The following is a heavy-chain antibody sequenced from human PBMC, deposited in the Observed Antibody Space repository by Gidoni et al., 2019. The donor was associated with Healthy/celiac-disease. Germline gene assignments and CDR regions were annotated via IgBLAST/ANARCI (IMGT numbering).Heavy chain of an antibody. CDR2: ISGSGGST. Sequence: EVQLLESGGGLVQPGGSLRLSCAASGFTFSRYAMSWVRQAPGKGLEWVSAISGSGGSTYYADSVKGRFTISRDNSKNTLYLQMNSLRAEDTAVYYCAKYAVDYDILTGPGDAFDIWGQGTMVTVSS. D-gene: IGHD3-9*01. V-gene: IGHV3-23*01. CDR1: GFTFSRYA. CDR3: AKYAVDYDILTGPGDAFDI. J-gene: IGHJ3*02.